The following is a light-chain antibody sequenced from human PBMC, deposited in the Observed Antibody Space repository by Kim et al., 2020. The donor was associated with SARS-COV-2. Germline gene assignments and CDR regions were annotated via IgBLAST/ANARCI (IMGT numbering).Light chain of an antibody. CDR3: HQYTSYPRT. CDR2: AAS. CDR1: QDIRSD. Sequence: ASVGDRGTITCRASQDIRSDLAWFQQRPGRAPKSLIYAASSLQSGTPSRFSGGGSGTEFTLTIISLQPEDSATYYCHQYTSYPRTFGQGTKVDIK. V-gene: IGKV1-16*01. J-gene: IGKJ1*01.